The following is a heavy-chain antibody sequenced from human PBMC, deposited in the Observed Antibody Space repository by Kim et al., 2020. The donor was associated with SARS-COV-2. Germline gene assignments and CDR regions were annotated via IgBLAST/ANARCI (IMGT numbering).Heavy chain of an antibody. Sequence: SETLSLTCTVSGGSISSGGYYWSWIRQHPGKGLEWIGYIYYSGSTYYNPSLKSRVTISVDTSKNQFSLKLSSVTAADTAVYYCARGRHTVTTRYYFDYWGQGTLVTVSS. CDR2: IYYSGST. CDR1: GGSISSGGYY. D-gene: IGHD4-17*01. J-gene: IGHJ4*02. V-gene: IGHV4-31*03. CDR3: ARGRHTVTTRYYFDY.